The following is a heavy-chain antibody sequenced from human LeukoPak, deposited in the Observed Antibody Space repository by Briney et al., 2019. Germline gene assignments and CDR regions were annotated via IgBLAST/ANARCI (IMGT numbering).Heavy chain of an antibody. J-gene: IGHJ3*02. Sequence: GEPLKISCKGSGYSFTSYWIGWVRQMPGKGLEWMGIIYPGDSVTRYSPSFQGQVTISADKSISTAYLQWSSLKASDTAMYYCAREMPDLVDTAVADAFDIWGQGTMVTVSS. CDR2: IYPGDSVT. V-gene: IGHV5-51*01. D-gene: IGHD5-18*01. CDR1: GYSFTSYW. CDR3: AREMPDLVDTAVADAFDI.